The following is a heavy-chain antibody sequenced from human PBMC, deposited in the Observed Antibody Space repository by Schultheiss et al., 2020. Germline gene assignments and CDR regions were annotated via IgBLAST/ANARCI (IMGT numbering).Heavy chain of an antibody. D-gene: IGHD3-3*01. V-gene: IGHV4-34*01. CDR2: INHSGST. CDR1: GGSFSGYY. Sequence: SETLSLTCAVYGGSFSGYYWGWIRQPPGKGLEWIGEINHSGSTNYNPSLKSRVTISVDTSKNQFSLKLSSVTAADTAVYFCARADEWSTEYFQHWGQGTLVTVSS. J-gene: IGHJ1*01. CDR3: ARADEWSTEYFQH.